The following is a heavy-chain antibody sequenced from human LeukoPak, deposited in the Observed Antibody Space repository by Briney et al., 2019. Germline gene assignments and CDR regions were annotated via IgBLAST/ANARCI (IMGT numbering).Heavy chain of an antibody. V-gene: IGHV1-46*01. CDR2: INPSGGST. D-gene: IGHD3-10*01. CDR1: GYTFTSYY. CDR3: ARGGYYGSGSSGVDAFDI. Sequence: ASVKVSCKASGYTFTSYYMHWVRQAPGQGLEWMGIINPSGGSTSYAQKFQGRVTMTRDMSTSTVYMELSGLRSEDTAVYYCARGGYYGSGSSGVDAFDIWGQGTMVTVSS. J-gene: IGHJ3*02.